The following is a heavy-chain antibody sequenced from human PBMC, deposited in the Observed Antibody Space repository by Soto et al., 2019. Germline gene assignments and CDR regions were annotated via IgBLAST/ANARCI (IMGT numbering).Heavy chain of an antibody. D-gene: IGHD1-20*01. Sequence: SETLSLTCTVSGGSISSYYWSWIRQPPGKGLEWIGYIYYSGSTNYNPSLKSRVTISVDTSKNQFSLKLSSVTAADTAVYYCARHSSYNWNLYYYYYMDVWGKGTTVTVSS. V-gene: IGHV4-59*08. J-gene: IGHJ6*03. CDR3: ARHSSYNWNLYYYYYMDV. CDR1: GGSISSYY. CDR2: IYYSGST.